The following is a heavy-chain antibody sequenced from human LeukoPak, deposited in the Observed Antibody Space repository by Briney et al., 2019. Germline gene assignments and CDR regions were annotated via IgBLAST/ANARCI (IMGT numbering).Heavy chain of an antibody. CDR2: ISSRGTTT. CDR1: GFTFSSYE. J-gene: IGHJ4*02. V-gene: IGHV3-48*03. CDR3: ARVGRDTLIGYYRYFDY. Sequence: PGGSLRLSCAASGFTFSSYEMNWVRQAPGKGLEWVSYISSRGTTTYYADSVKGRFTISRDDAKNSVYLQMNSLRGEDTAVYNCARVGRDTLIGYYRYFDYLGQGTLVTVSS. D-gene: IGHD3-9*01.